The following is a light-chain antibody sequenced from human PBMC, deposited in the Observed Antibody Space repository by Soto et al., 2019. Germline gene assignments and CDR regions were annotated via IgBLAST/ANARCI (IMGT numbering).Light chain of an antibody. Sequence: QSVLTQPPSVSGAPGQRVTISCTGSSSNIGSGYDVHWYQHVPGTAPKLLIYGNNNRPSGVPDRFSASKSGTSASLAITGLRLEDEAEYYCQSYDSSLSGFYVFGTASKLTVL. CDR3: QSYDSSLSGFYV. J-gene: IGLJ1*01. CDR2: GNN. V-gene: IGLV1-40*01. CDR1: SSNIGSGYD.